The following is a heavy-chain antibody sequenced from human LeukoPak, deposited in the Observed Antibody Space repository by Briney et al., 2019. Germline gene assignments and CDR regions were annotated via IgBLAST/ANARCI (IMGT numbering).Heavy chain of an antibody. CDR3: VAKRGYSYGYSIRY. V-gene: IGHV4-34*01. J-gene: IGHJ4*02. CDR1: GGSFSGYY. CDR2: INHSGST. Sequence: PSETLSLTCAVYGGSFSGYYWSWIRQPPGKGLEWIGEINHSGSTNYNPSLKSRVTISVDTSKNQFSLKLSSVTAADTAVYYCVAKRGYSYGYSIRYWGQGTLVTVSS. D-gene: IGHD5-18*01.